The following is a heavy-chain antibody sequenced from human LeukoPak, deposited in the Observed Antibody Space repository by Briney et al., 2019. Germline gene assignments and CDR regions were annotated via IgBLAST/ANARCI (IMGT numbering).Heavy chain of an antibody. J-gene: IGHJ4*02. CDR1: GFTSSSYS. D-gene: IGHD6-19*01. CDR2: ISSSSSYI. Sequence: GGSLRLSCAASGFTSSSYSMNWVRQAPGKGLEWVSSISSSSSYIYYADSVKGRFTISRDNATNSLYLQMNSLRAEDTAVYYCARFFSGWYSDYWGQGTLVTVSS. CDR3: ARFFSGWYSDY. V-gene: IGHV3-21*01.